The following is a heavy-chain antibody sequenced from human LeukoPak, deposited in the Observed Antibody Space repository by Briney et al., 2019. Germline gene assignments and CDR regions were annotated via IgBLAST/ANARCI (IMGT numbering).Heavy chain of an antibody. CDR3: ARAVPPNLEWFYY. CDR1: GGTFSSYA. V-gene: IGHV1-18*01. Sequence: ASVKVSCKASGGTFSSYAISWVRQAPGQGLEWMGWITPYNGNTNYAQELQGRVTMTTDTSTSTAYMELRSLRSDDTAVYYCARAVPPNLEWFYYWGQGTLVTVSS. D-gene: IGHD3-3*01. J-gene: IGHJ4*02. CDR2: ITPYNGNT.